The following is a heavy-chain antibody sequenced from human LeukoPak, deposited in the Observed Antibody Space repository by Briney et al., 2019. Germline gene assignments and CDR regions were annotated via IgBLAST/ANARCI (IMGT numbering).Heavy chain of an antibody. CDR2: ISGSGGST. V-gene: IGHV3-23*01. D-gene: IGHD1-20*01. Sequence: GGSLRLSCAASGFTFSSYAMSWVRKAPGKGLEWVSAISGSGGSTYYADSVKGRFTISRDNSKNTLYLQMNSLRAEDTAVYYCARDPPFIIGTTFFDYWGQGTLVTVSS. J-gene: IGHJ4*02. CDR1: GFTFSSYA. CDR3: ARDPPFIIGTTFFDY.